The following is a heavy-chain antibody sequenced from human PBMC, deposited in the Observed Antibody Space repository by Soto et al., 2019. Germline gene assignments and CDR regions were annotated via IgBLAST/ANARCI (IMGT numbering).Heavy chain of an antibody. D-gene: IGHD1-1*01. J-gene: IGHJ4*02. Sequence: SETLSLTCTVSGGSIASNTYYWGWVRQPPGKGLEWIASIHYSGSTYYNPSLKSRVTISVDTSKNQFSLKLSSVTAADTAVYYCARRPTTRCLDYWGQGTLVTVSS. CDR2: IHYSGST. V-gene: IGHV4-39*01. CDR3: ARRPTTRCLDY. CDR1: GGSIASNTYY.